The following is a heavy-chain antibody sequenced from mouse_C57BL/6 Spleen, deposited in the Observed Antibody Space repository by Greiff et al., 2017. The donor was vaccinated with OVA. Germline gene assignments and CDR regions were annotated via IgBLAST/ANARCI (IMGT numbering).Heavy chain of an antibody. D-gene: IGHD4-1*01. CDR1: GYTFTSYW. J-gene: IGHJ2*01. CDR3: ARRKQGPFDY. CDR2: IHPKSGST. Sequence: QVQLQQPGAELVKPGASVKLSCKASGYTFTSYWMHWVKQRPGQGLEWIGMIHPKSGSTNYNEKFKSKATLTVDKSSSTAYMRRSSLTSEDSAVYYCARRKQGPFDYWGQGTTLTVSS. V-gene: IGHV1-64*01.